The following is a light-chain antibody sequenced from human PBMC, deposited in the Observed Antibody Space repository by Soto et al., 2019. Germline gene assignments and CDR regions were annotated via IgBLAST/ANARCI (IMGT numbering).Light chain of an antibody. V-gene: IGLV2-14*03. CDR2: GVS. J-gene: IGLJ2*01. CDR1: NTDIGSYDF. Sequence: QSALTQPASMSGSPGQSITISCTGTNTDIGSYDFVAWYQQLPGKAPRLIIYGVSNRPSGVSDRFSGSKSGNTASLTISGLQDEDEADDYCSSFTNRNSLVAFGGGTKLTVL. CDR3: SSFTNRNSLVA.